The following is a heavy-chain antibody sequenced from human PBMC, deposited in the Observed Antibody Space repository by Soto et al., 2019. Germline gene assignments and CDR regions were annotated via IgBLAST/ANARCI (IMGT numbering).Heavy chain of an antibody. D-gene: IGHD4-4*01. CDR2: INHSGST. CDR1: GGSFSGYY. J-gene: IGHJ6*02. CDR3: AGEAPYSNYYYGMDV. Sequence: PSETLSLTCAVYGGSFSGYYWSWIRQPPGKGLEWIGEINHSGSTNYNPSLKSRVTISVDTSKNQFSLKLSSVTAADTAVYYCAGEAPYSNYYYGMDVWGQGATVTVSS. V-gene: IGHV4-34*01.